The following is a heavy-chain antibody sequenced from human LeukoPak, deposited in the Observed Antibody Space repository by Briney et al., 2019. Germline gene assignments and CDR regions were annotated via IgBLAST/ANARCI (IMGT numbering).Heavy chain of an antibody. CDR2: IYTSGST. D-gene: IGHD3-10*01. CDR1: GGFISSYY. J-gene: IGHJ2*01. Sequence: SETLSLTCTVSGGFISSYYWSWIRQPAGKGLEWIGRIYTSGSTNYNPSLKSRVTISVDTSKNQFSLKLSSVTAADTAVYYCARDLYYYGSGSYYPTDWYFDLWGRGTLVTVSS. V-gene: IGHV4-4*07. CDR3: ARDLYYYGSGSYYPTDWYFDL.